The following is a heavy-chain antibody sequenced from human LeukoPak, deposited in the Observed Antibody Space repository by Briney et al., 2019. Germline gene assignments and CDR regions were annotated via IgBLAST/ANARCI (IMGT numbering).Heavy chain of an antibody. CDR3: ARETLYYGMDV. Sequence: SGGSLRLSCAASGFTFSSYAMHWVRQAPGKGLEWVAVISYDGSNKYYADSVKGRFTISRDNSKNTLYLQMNSLRAEDTAVYYCARETLYYGMDVWGQGTTVTVSS. V-gene: IGHV3-30-3*01. J-gene: IGHJ6*02. CDR2: ISYDGSNK. CDR1: GFTFSSYA.